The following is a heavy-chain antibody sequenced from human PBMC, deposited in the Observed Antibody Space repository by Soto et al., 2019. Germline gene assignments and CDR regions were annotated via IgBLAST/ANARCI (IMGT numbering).Heavy chain of an antibody. Sequence: SETLSLTCTVSGGSISSYYWSWIRQPPGKGLEWIGYIYYFGSTNYNPSLKRRVTISVDTSKNQFSLKLSSVTAADTAVYYCARHSPDFDWLSQFDYWGQGTLVTVSS. J-gene: IGHJ4*02. D-gene: IGHD3-9*01. V-gene: IGHV4-59*08. CDR2: IYYFGST. CDR1: GGSISSYY. CDR3: ARHSPDFDWLSQFDY.